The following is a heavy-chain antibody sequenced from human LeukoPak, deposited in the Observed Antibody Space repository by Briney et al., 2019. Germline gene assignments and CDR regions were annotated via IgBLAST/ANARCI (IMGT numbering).Heavy chain of an antibody. Sequence: GGSLRLSCAASGFTFSSYWMHWVRKAPGKGLVWVSRINSDGSSTSYADSVKGRFTISRDNAKNTLYLQMNSLRAEDTAVYYCARGRCSSTSCNNRGWFDPWGQGTLVTVSS. V-gene: IGHV3-74*01. J-gene: IGHJ5*02. D-gene: IGHD2-2*01. CDR3: ARGRCSSTSCNNRGWFDP. CDR2: INSDGSST. CDR1: GFTFSSYW.